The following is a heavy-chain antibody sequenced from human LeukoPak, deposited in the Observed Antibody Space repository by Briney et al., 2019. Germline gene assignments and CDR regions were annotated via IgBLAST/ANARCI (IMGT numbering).Heavy chain of an antibody. J-gene: IGHJ6*03. Sequence: PGGSLRLSCAASGFTFSSFGMHWVRQAPGKGLEWVAFIRYDGSNKYYADSVKGRFTISRDNSKNTLYLQMNSLRAEDTAVFYCAKDSLGLYGDYGVYYYYMDVWGKGTTVTVSS. CDR1: GFTFSSFG. CDR2: IRYDGSNK. D-gene: IGHD4-17*01. CDR3: AKDSLGLYGDYGVYYYYMDV. V-gene: IGHV3-30*02.